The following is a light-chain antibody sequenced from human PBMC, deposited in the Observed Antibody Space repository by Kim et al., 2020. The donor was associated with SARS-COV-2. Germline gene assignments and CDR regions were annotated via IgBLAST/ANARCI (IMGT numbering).Light chain of an antibody. CDR3: SSYTSTNTYV. V-gene: IGLV2-18*02. CDR2: EVS. Sequence: QSALTQPPSVSGSPGQSVTISCSGSSSDVGRYNRVSWYQQPPGTAPKFIIYEVSNRPSGVPDRFSGSKSGNTASLTISGLQAEDEADYYCSSYTSTNTYVFGTGTKVTVL. CDR1: SSDVGRYNR. J-gene: IGLJ1*01.